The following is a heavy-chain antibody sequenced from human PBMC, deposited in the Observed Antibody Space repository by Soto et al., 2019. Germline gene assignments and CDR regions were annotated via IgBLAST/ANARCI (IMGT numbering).Heavy chain of an antibody. J-gene: IGHJ3*02. CDR1: GYNFKRCW. V-gene: IGHV5-51*01. Sequence: GESLKISCKGSGYNFKRCWIGWVRQMPGKGLEWMGVIYPGDSDTRYSPSLQGQVTISADKSSSAAYLQWSSLQASDTATYYCARSLVNGTYEAFDIWGQGTMVTVSS. CDR3: ARSLVNGTYEAFDI. CDR2: IYPGDSDT. D-gene: IGHD6-13*01.